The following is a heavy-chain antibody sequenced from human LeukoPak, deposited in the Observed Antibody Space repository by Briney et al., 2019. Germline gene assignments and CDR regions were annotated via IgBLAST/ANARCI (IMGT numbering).Heavy chain of an antibody. J-gene: IGHJ4*02. CDR1: GFTFSNAW. CDR3: TADELDYYLSSGKDY. CDR2: VKSKASGGTT. D-gene: IGHD3-22*01. Sequence: GGSLRLSCAASGFTFSNAWMNWIRQAPEKGLEWVGRVKSKASGGTTDYAAPVKGRFTISKDDSKNTLYLQIISLNAEDTAAYYCTADELDYYLSSGKDYWGQGTLVTVSS. V-gene: IGHV3-15*01.